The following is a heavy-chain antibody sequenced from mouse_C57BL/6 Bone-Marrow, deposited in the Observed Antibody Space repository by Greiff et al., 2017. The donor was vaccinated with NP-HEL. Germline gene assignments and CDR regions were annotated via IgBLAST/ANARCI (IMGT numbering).Heavy chain of an antibody. CDR1: GFSLTSYG. Sequence: QVQLKESGPGLVQPSQSLSITCTVSGFSLTSYGVHWVRQPPGKGLEWLGVIWSGGSTDYNAAFISRLSISKDNSKSKVFFKMNSLQADDTAIYYCAKNEGFYGHYFDYWGHGTTLTVSS. D-gene: IGHD1-1*01. CDR2: IWSGGST. J-gene: IGHJ2*01. V-gene: IGHV2-4*01. CDR3: AKNEGFYGHYFDY.